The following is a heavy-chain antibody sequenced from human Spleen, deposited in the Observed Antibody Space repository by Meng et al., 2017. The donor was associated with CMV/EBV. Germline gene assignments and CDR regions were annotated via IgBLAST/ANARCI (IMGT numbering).Heavy chain of an antibody. CDR3: ARSGIIGLYYQNWIDP. J-gene: IGHJ5*02. CDR1: GGSISSSSYY. D-gene: IGHD2-2*01. Sequence: SETLSLTCTVSGGSISSSSYYWGWIRQPPGKGLEWIGSIYYSGSTYYNPSLKSRVIISVDTSKNQFSLKLSSVTAADTAMYYCARSGIIGLYYQNWIDPWGQGTLVTVSS. V-gene: IGHV4-39*07. CDR2: IYYSGST.